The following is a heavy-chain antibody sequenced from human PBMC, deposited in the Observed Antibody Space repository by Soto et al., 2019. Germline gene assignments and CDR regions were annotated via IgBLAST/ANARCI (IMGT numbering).Heavy chain of an antibody. CDR2: IKSKTDGGTT. V-gene: IGHV3-15*01. J-gene: IGHJ4*02. CDR3: TTDDPINKN. CDR1: GFTFINAW. Sequence: WGSLRLSCAASGFTFINAWIIFFRHSPFKGLEWVGRIKSKTDGGTTDYAAPVKGRFTISRDDSKNTLFLQMNSLKTEDTAVYYCTTDDPINKNWGQGTLVTVSS.